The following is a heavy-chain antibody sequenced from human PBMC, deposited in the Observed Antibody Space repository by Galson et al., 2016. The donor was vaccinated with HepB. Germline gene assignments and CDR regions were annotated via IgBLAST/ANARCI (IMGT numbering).Heavy chain of an antibody. CDR2: IKDDGSEK. D-gene: IGHD6-13*01. V-gene: IGHV3-7*01. J-gene: IGHJ1*01. Sequence: SLRLSCAASGSSFSSHWMSWVRQGPGKGLEWVGNIKDDGSEKNYIDSVKGRFSISRDNARNSLYLQMNSLRVEDPAVYYCTADFGYSNYDWGQGTLVTVSS. CDR1: GSSFSSHW. CDR3: TADFGYSNYD.